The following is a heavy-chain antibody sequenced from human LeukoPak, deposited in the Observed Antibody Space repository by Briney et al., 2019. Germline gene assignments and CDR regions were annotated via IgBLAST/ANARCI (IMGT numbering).Heavy chain of an antibody. V-gene: IGHV3-33*08. D-gene: IGHD6-13*01. J-gene: IGHJ4*02. Sequence: GGSLRLSCAASGFTFSSYAMHWVRQAPGKGLEWVAVIWYDGSNKYYADSVKGRFTISRDNSKNTLYLQMNSLRAEDTAVYYCASSGIAAAGTFDYWGQGTLVTVSS. CDR1: GFTFSSYA. CDR2: IWYDGSNK. CDR3: ASSGIAAAGTFDY.